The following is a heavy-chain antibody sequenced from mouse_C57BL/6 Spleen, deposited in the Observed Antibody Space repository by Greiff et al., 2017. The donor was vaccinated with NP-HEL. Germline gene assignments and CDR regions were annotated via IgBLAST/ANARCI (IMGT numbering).Heavy chain of an antibody. Sequence: EVKLMESGPGLVKPSQSLSLTCSVTGYSITSGYYWNWLRQFPGNKLEWMGYISYDGSNNYNPSLKNRISITRDTSKNQFFLKLNSVTTEDTATYYCARAHYGNGAYWGQGTLVTVSA. CDR2: ISYDGSN. D-gene: IGHD2-1*01. J-gene: IGHJ3*01. V-gene: IGHV3-6*01. CDR1: GYSITSGYY. CDR3: ARAHYGNGAY.